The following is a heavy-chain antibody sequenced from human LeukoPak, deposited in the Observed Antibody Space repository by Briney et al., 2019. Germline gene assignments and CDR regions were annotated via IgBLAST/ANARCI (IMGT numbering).Heavy chain of an antibody. J-gene: IGHJ4*02. CDR1: GDSISTSSYY. CDR2: IYYSGST. Sequence: PSETLSLTCSVSGDSISTSSYYWSWIRQPPGKGLEWIVYIYYSGSTNYNPSLKSRVTISVDTSKNQFSLKLSSVTAADTAVYYCARSKDILTGYCFDYWGQGTLVTVSS. CDR3: ARSKDILTGYCFDY. D-gene: IGHD3-9*01. V-gene: IGHV4-61*01.